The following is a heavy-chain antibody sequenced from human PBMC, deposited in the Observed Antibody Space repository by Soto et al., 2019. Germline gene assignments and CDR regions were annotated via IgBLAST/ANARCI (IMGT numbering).Heavy chain of an antibody. D-gene: IGHD6-6*01. CDR3: ARHEGSSGLGENYYYYGMDV. CDR2: IYYSVST. CDR1: GGSISSSSYY. Sequence: SETLSLTCTVSGGSISSSSYYWGWIRQPPGKGLDCIGIIYYSVSTYYNPSLKSRVTISVDTSKNQFSLKLSSVTAADTAVYYCARHEGSSGLGENYYYYGMDVWGQGTTVTVSS. J-gene: IGHJ6*02. V-gene: IGHV4-39*01.